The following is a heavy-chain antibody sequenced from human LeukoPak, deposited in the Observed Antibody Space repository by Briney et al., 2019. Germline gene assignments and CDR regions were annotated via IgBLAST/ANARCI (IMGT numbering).Heavy chain of an antibody. CDR2: ISAYNGNT. CDR1: GYTFTSYG. CDR3: ARAMGELGYCSSTSCYVAPPDY. Sequence: ASVKVSCKASGYTFTSYGTSWVRQAPGQGLEWMGWISAYNGNTNYAQKLQGRVTVTTDTSTSTAYMELRSLRSDDTAVYYCARAMGELGYCSSTSCYVAPPDYWGQGTLVTVSS. J-gene: IGHJ4*02. D-gene: IGHD2-2*01. V-gene: IGHV1-18*04.